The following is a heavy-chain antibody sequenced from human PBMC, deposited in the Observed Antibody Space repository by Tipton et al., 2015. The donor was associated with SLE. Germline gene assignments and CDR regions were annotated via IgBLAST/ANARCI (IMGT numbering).Heavy chain of an antibody. V-gene: IGHV4-61*09. CDR2: IYTSGDT. Sequence: TLSLTCNVSGYSITSGYYWSWIRQPAGKGLQWIGHIYTSGDTNYNPSLKSRVTISLDASKYQFSLKVTSVTAADTAVYYCARWAGSISSVGYFFDSWAQGTQVTVSS. J-gene: IGHJ4*02. CDR1: GYSITSGYY. CDR3: ARWAGSISSVGYFFDS. D-gene: IGHD1-26*01.